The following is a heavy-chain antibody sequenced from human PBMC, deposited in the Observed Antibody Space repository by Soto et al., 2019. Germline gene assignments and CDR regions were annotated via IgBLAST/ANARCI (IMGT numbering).Heavy chain of an antibody. J-gene: IGHJ6*02. V-gene: IGHV5-10-1*01. CDR2: IDPSDSYT. CDR3: ARFDPRVYGMDV. CDR1: GYSFTSYW. Sequence: HGESLKISCKGSGYSFTSYWISCVRQMPGKGLEWMGRIDPSDSYTNYSPSFQGHVTISADKSISTAYLQWSSLRASDTAMYYCARFDPRVYGMDVWGQGTTVTVSS.